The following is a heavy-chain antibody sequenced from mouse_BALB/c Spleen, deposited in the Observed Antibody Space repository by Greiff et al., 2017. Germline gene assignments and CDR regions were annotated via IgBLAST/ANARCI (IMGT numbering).Heavy chain of an antibody. CDR2: INPSNGGT. J-gene: IGHJ2*01. CDR1: GYTFTSYY. V-gene: IGHV1S81*02. Sequence: VQLQQPGAELVKPGASVKLSCKASGYTFTSYYMYWVKQRPGQGLEWIGGINPSNGGTNFNEKFKSKATLTVDKSSSTAYMQLSSLTSEDSAVYYFTRGGYYFDYWGQGTTLTVSS. CDR3: TRGGYYFDY.